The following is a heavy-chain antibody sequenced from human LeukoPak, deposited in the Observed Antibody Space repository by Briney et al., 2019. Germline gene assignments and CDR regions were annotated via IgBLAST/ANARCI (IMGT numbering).Heavy chain of an antibody. CDR1: GFTFSSYW. J-gene: IGHJ4*02. CDR3: VRGNFNGWIDH. V-gene: IGHV3-74*01. CDR2: ISTDGSST. Sequence: PGGSLRLSCAASGFTFSSYWMHWVRQAPGKGLVWVSRISTDGSSTKYADFVEGRFTISRDNAKTTLYLQMNSLRAEDTAAYYCVRGNFNGWIDHWGQGTLVTVSS. D-gene: IGHD2-2*03.